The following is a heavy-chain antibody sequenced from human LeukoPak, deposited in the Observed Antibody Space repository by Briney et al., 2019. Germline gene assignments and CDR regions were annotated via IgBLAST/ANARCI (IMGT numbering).Heavy chain of an antibody. D-gene: IGHD1-26*01. CDR1: GYTFTSYD. CDR3: ARVELEVDWFDP. CDR2: MNPNSGNT. J-gene: IGHJ5*02. Sequence: ASLKVSCKASGYTFTSYDINWVRQATGQGLEWMGWMNPNSGNTGYAQKFQGRVTMTRNTSISTAYIELSSLRSEDTAVYYCARVELEVDWFDPWGQGTLVTVSS. V-gene: IGHV1-8*01.